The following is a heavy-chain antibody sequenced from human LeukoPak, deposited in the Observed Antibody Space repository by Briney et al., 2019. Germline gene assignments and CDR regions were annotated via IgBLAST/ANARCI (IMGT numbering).Heavy chain of an antibody. J-gene: IGHJ4*02. Sequence: ASVKVSCETSGYTFTDSYIHWVRQAPGQGLEWVGWINPDSGYTTYAQKFQGRVTLTRDTSINTAYMELSRLTSDDTAVYYCARDYSGYDPIDYWGQGTLVTVSS. CDR3: ARDYSGYDPIDY. D-gene: IGHD5-12*01. CDR1: GYTFTDSY. CDR2: INPDSGYT. V-gene: IGHV1-2*02.